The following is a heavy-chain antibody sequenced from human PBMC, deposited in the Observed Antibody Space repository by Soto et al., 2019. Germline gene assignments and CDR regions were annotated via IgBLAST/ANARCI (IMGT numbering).Heavy chain of an antibody. D-gene: IGHD6-13*01. V-gene: IGHV3-9*01. CDR1: GFTFDDYA. CDR2: INWNSGSI. CDR3: VKDESINWYSGHFRH. J-gene: IGHJ1*01. Sequence: EVQLVESGGGLVQPGRSLRLSCADSGFTFDDYAMHWVRQVSGKGLEWVSGINWNSGSIGYGDSVKGRFAISRDNAKNSLHLQMTSLSAEDTAFYYCVKDESINWYSGHFRHWGQGTLVTVSS.